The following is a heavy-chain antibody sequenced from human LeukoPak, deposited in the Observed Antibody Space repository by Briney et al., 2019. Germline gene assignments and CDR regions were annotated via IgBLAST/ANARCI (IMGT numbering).Heavy chain of an antibody. CDR2: IRYDGSNK. J-gene: IGHJ4*02. Sequence: GGSLRLSCAASGFTFSSYGMHWVRQAPGKGLEWVAFIRYDGSNKYYADSVKGRFTISRDNSKDTLYLQMNSLRAEDTAVYYCAKDGGLWFGEYYFDYWGQGTLVTVSS. CDR3: AKDGGLWFGEYYFDY. D-gene: IGHD3-10*01. V-gene: IGHV3-30*02. CDR1: GFTFSSYG.